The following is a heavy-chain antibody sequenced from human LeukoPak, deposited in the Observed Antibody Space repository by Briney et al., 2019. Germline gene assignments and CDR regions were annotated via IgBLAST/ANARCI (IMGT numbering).Heavy chain of an antibody. D-gene: IGHD1-26*01. CDR1: GLTFSSYA. CDR3: ARDLKSEGVGALDY. Sequence: GGSLRLSCAASGLTFSSYAMHWVRQAPGKGLEWVAVISYDGSNKYYADSVKGRFTISRDNSKNTLYLQMNSLRAEDTAVYYCARDLKSEGVGALDYWGQGTLVTVSS. J-gene: IGHJ4*02. CDR2: ISYDGSNK. V-gene: IGHV3-30-3*01.